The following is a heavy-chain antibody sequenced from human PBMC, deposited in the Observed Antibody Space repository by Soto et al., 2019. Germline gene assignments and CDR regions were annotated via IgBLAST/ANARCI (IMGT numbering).Heavy chain of an antibody. V-gene: IGHV1-2*02. CDR2: INSNSGGT. J-gene: IGHJ4*02. CDR3: SRETPPLHSKGFDQ. D-gene: IGHD2-15*01. Sequence: QVQLVQSGSEVKKPGASVKVSCKASGYNFIGYFIHWVRQAPGQGPEWMGWINSNSGGTMYAEKFQCRVTMTRVASSSLVYLECSGLTSDGTAVYYCSRETPPLHSKGFDQWGQGALVTVSS. CDR1: GYNFIGYF.